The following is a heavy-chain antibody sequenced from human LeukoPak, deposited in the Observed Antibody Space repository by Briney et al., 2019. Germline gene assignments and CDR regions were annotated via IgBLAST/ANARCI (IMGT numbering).Heavy chain of an antibody. CDR2: IYYSGST. J-gene: IGHJ3*02. Sequence: SETLSLTCTVSGGSISSYYWSWIRQPPGKGLGWIGYIYYSGSTNYNPSLKSRVTISVDTSKNQFSLKLSSVTAADTAVYYCARDLGYDFWSGYYTAFDIWGQGTMVTVSS. D-gene: IGHD3-3*01. CDR3: ARDLGYDFWSGYYTAFDI. V-gene: IGHV4-59*01. CDR1: GGSISSYY.